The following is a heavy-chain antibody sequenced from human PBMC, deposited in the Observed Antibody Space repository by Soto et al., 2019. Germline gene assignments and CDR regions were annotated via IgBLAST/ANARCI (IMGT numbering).Heavy chain of an antibody. D-gene: IGHD2-15*01. CDR3: ASTKDETLYFDY. V-gene: IGHV4-39*01. CDR1: GDSITITSYY. CDR2: IHYSGST. J-gene: IGHJ4*02. Sequence: QLQLQESGPGLVKPSETLSLTCTVSGDSITITSYYWGCVRQPPGKGLEWIGSIHYSGSTHYNPSLQSRVTISGDASKKQFSLKLRSVTAADTAVYYCASTKDETLYFDYWGPGPLVTVSS.